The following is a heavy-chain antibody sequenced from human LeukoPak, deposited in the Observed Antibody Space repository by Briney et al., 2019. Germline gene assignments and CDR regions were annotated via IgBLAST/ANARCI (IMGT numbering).Heavy chain of an antibody. CDR2: ISSSGSTI. J-gene: IGHJ4*02. CDR1: GFTFSSYE. CDR3: ATCGYTYGLYFDY. D-gene: IGHD5-18*01. V-gene: IGHV3-48*03. Sequence: GGSLRLSCAASGFTFSSYEMNWVRQAPGKGLEWVSYISSSGSTIYYADSVKGRFTISRDNAKNSLYLQMNSLRAEDTAVYYCATCGYTYGLYFDYWGQGTLVTVSS.